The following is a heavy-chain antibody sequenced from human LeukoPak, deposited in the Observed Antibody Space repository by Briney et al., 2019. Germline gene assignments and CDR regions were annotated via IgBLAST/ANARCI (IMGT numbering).Heavy chain of an antibody. D-gene: IGHD3-22*01. J-gene: IGHJ4*02. V-gene: IGHV3-48*01. Sequence: PGGSLRLSCAASGFTFSSYSMNWVRQAPGKGLEWVSYISSSSSTIYYADSVKGRFTISRDNAENSLYLQMNSLRAEDTAVYYCAREAPSYYDSSGYNWGQGTLVTVSS. CDR2: ISSSSSTI. CDR3: AREAPSYYDSSGYN. CDR1: GFTFSSYS.